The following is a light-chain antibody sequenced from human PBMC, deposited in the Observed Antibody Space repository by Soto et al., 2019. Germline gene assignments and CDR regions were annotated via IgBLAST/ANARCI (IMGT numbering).Light chain of an antibody. J-gene: IGLJ1*01. CDR1: SSDVGSFNR. V-gene: IGLV2-18*02. CDR2: EVT. CDR3: SSYTSSSTYV. Sequence: QSALTQPPSVSVSPGQSVTISCAGTSSDVGSFNRVSWYQQPPGTAPKLMIFEVTNRPSGVPDRFSGSKSDNTASLTISGLQAEDEADYYCSSYTSSSTYVFGTGTKVTVL.